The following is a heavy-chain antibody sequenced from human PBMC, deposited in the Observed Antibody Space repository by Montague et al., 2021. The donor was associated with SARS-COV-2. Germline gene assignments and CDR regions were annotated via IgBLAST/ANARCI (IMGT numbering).Heavy chain of an antibody. V-gene: IGHV4-59*08. CDR3: ARHHGSTGPADY. D-gene: IGHD3-9*01. Sequence: SETLSLTCTVSGGSISSYYWSWFRQPPGKGLEWVGYVFNNGSTNYNPSLTSRVAISVDTSKNQFSLKVKSVTAADTAVYYCARHHGSTGPADYWGQGTLVTVSS. CDR1: GGSISSYY. CDR2: VFNNGST. J-gene: IGHJ4*02.